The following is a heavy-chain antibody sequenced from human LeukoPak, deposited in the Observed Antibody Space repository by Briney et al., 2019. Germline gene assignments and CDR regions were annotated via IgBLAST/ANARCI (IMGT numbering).Heavy chain of an antibody. CDR1: GFTFSSYA. V-gene: IGHV3-30*04. CDR2: ISYDGSNK. CDR3: TSMDIVVVPAANPTWFDP. Sequence: PPGGSLRLSCAASGFTFSSYAMHWVRQAPGKGLEWVAVISYDGSNKYYADSVKGRFTISRDNSKNTLYLQMNSLRAEDTAVYYCTSMDIVVVPAANPTWFDPWGQGTLVTVSS. D-gene: IGHD2-2*03. J-gene: IGHJ5*02.